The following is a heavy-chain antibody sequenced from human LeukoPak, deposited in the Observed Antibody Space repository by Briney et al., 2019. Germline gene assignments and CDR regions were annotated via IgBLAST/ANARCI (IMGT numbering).Heavy chain of an antibody. V-gene: IGHV4-4*01. Sequence: SETLSLTCAVSGYSISSGYWWSWVRQPPGKGLEWIGEIHHTGSTNYNPSLKSRVTISVDKSKNQFSLKLTSVTAADTAVYCCARNGGYSADSWGQGTLLTVSS. CDR3: ARNGGYSADS. J-gene: IGHJ4*02. D-gene: IGHD2-15*01. CDR2: IHHTGST. CDR1: GYSISSGYW.